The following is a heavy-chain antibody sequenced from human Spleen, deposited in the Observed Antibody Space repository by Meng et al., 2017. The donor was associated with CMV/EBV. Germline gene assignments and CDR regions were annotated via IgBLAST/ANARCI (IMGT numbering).Heavy chain of an antibody. V-gene: IGHV3-9*01. Sequence: SLKISCAASGFKFDDFAMFWVRQPPGKGLEWVSGISWNSDNVDYADSVRGRFTISRDNAKNSLYLQMDNLRVEDTALYYCAKGDSGSYSGWGQGTLVTVSS. CDR2: ISWNSDNV. CDR1: GFKFDDFA. CDR3: AKGDSGSYSG. D-gene: IGHD3-10*01. J-gene: IGHJ4*02.